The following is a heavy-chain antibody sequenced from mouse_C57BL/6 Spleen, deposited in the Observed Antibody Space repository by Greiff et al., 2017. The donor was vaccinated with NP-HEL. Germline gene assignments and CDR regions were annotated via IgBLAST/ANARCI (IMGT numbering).Heavy chain of an antibody. Sequence: EVQLVESGEGLVKPGGSLKLSCAASGFTFSSYAMSWVRQTPEKRLEWVAYISSGGDYIYYADTVKGRFTISRDNARNTLYLQMSSLKSEDNAMYYCTRERSITTVVAPYYAMDYWGQGTSVTVSS. D-gene: IGHD1-1*01. CDR3: TRERSITTVVAPYYAMDY. CDR1: GFTFSSYA. CDR2: ISSGGDYI. V-gene: IGHV5-9-1*02. J-gene: IGHJ4*01.